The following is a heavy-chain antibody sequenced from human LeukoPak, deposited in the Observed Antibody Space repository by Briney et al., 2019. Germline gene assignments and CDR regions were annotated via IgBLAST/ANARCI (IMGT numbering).Heavy chain of an antibody. J-gene: IGHJ2*01. CDR1: GFTFSSHA. D-gene: IGHD3-22*01. CDR2: ISVSGDAT. CDR3: AKVGEQNSSGYYFRYFDL. V-gene: IGHV3-23*01. Sequence: GGSRRLSCAASGFTFSSHALTWVRQAPGKGLEWVSAISVSGDATYYVDSVKGRFTISRDNSKNTVYLQMNSLRAEDTALYYCAKVGEQNSSGYYFRYFDLWGRGTLVTVSS.